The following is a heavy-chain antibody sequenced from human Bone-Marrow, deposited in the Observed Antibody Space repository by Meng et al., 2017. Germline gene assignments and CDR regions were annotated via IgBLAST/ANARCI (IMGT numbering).Heavy chain of an antibody. J-gene: IGHJ6*02. CDR3: ARDRTTVTTVDGMDV. V-gene: IGHV3-30*04. CDR2: ISYDGSNK. D-gene: IGHD4-17*01. Sequence: GGSLRLSCAASGFTFSSYVMHWVRQAPGKGLEWVAVISYDGSNKYYADSVKGRFTISRDNSKNTLYLQMNSLRAEDTAVYYCARDRTTVTTVDGMDVWGQGTTVTVSS. CDR1: GFTFSSYV.